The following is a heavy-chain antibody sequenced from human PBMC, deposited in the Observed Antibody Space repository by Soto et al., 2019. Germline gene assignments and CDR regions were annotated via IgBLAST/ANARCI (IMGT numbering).Heavy chain of an antibody. CDR1: GFTFSSYW. J-gene: IGHJ4*02. V-gene: IGHV3-7*03. D-gene: IGHD1-20*01. CDR2: IKQDGREK. CDR3: ARDSSRYNVILAVY. Sequence: GGSLRLSCEASGFTFSSYWMSWVRQAPGKGLEWVANIKQDGREKYYVDSVKGRFTISRDNAKNSLYLQMHSLRAEDTAVYYCARDSSRYNVILAVYWGQGTLVTVSS.